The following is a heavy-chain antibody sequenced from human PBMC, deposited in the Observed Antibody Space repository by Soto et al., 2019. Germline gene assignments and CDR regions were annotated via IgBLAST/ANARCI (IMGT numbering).Heavy chain of an antibody. Sequence: ASVKVSCKASGYTFTSYYIHWVRQAPGQGLKWMGIINPSGGSTSYAQKYQGRVTMTRDTTTRTVYMELSSLRSEDTAVYYCARPSYCSGGSCYPEYYYYGMDVWGQGTTVTVSS. CDR1: GYTFTSYY. CDR2: INPSGGST. V-gene: IGHV1-46*01. CDR3: ARPSYCSGGSCYPEYYYYGMDV. J-gene: IGHJ6*02. D-gene: IGHD2-15*01.